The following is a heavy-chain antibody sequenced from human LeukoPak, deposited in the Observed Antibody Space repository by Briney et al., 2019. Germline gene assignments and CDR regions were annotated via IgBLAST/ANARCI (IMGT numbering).Heavy chain of an antibody. CDR2: FDPEDGET. J-gene: IGHJ4*02. D-gene: IGHD6-13*01. V-gene: IGHV1-24*01. CDR1: GYILTDLS. CDR3: ATGFSAAGTRG. Sequence: GASVKVSCKVFGYILTDLSMHWMRQAPGKGLEWMGGFDPEDGETIYAQKFQGRVTMTEDASTDTAYMELTSLRSEDTAVYYCATGFSAAGTRGWGQGTLVTVSS.